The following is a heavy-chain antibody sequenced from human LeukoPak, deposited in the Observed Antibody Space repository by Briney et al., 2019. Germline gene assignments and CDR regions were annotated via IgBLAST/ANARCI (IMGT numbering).Heavy chain of an antibody. D-gene: IGHD1-26*01. CDR1: GFTFSSYA. Sequence: GGSLRLSCAASGFTFSSYAMHWVRQAPGKGLEWVAVISYDGSNKYYADSVKGRFTISRDNSKNTLYLQMNSLRAEDTAVYYCARYSGSYYAAVAFDIWGQGTMVTVSS. J-gene: IGHJ3*02. CDR3: ARYSGSYYAAVAFDI. CDR2: ISYDGSNK. V-gene: IGHV3-30-3*01.